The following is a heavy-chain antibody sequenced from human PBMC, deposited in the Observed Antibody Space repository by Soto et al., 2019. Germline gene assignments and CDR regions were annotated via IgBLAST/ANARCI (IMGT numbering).Heavy chain of an antibody. CDR3: ARTYSPSKTDWFAP. D-gene: IGHD5-12*01. Sequence: QITLKESGPTLVKPTQTLTLTCTFSGFSLSTSGVGVGWIRQPPGKALEWLAVIYWDDDKRYSPSLKSRLTITNHPSKIPVVLTMTNTDPVDTATYYCARTYSPSKTDWFAPWGQGTLVTVSS. J-gene: IGHJ5*02. V-gene: IGHV2-5*02. CDR2: IYWDDDK. CDR1: GFSLSTSGVG.